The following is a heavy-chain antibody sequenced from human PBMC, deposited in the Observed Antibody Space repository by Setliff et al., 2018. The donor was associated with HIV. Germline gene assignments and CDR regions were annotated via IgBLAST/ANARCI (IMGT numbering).Heavy chain of an antibody. CDR2: IYDSEST. J-gene: IGHJ5*02. CDR1: GGSISSGDYY. V-gene: IGHV4-30-4*08. CDR3: ARAPGPYGDYNWFDP. Sequence: LSATLSLTCTVSGGSISSGDYYWSWIRQPPGKGLEWIGNIYDSESTYYNPSLKSRVTISVDTSKNHFSLKLNSVTAADTAVYYCARAPGPYGDYNWFDPWGQGALVTVSS. D-gene: IGHD4-17*01.